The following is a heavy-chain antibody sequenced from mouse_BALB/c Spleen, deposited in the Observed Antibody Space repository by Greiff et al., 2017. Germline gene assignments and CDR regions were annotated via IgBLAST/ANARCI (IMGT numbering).Heavy chain of an antibody. D-gene: IGHD1-1*01. CDR1: GYTFTDYA. CDR3: ARSNDYYGSSYWYFDV. J-gene: IGHJ1*01. CDR2: ISTYYGNT. V-gene: IGHV1-67*01. Sequence: VKLQESGPELVRPGVSVKISCKGSGYTFTDYAMHWVKQSHAKSLEWIGVISTYYGNTNYNQKFKGKATMTVDKSSSTAYMELARLTSEDSAIYYCARSNDYYGSSYWYFDVWGAGTTVTVSS.